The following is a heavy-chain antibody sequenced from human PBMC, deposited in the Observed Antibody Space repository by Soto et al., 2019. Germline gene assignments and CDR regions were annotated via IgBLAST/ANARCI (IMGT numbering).Heavy chain of an antibody. V-gene: IGHV3-30*18. Sequence: HVQLVESGGGVVQPGRSLRLSCAASGFTFRTYGMYWVRQAPGKGLEWLAVISNNGINKYYADSVKGRFTISRDNSRDILFRQMNSLGGEDTAIYYCAKVIRADSTSSNFYYYSGLDVWGQGTTVTVSS. CDR3: AKVIRADSTSSNFYYYSGLDV. D-gene: IGHD6-6*01. CDR1: GFTFRTYG. J-gene: IGHJ6*02. CDR2: ISNNGINK.